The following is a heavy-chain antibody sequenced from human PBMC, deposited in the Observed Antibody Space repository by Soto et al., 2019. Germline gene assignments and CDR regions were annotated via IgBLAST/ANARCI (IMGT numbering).Heavy chain of an antibody. CDR2: IYRDGKT. J-gene: IGHJ3*01. CDR3: DRDIPEESDVTWCAFDV. D-gene: IGHD2-21*01. V-gene: IGHV3-66*01. CDR1: GFTVSSSF. Sequence: EVQLVESGGGLVQPGGSLRLSCLASGFTVSSSFMNWVRQAPGKGLEWVSVIYRDGKTFYADSVKGSFTISRDKAKNTLYLHMSGLRVGDTAVYYYDRDIPEESDVTWCAFDVWGQGTMVTVSS.